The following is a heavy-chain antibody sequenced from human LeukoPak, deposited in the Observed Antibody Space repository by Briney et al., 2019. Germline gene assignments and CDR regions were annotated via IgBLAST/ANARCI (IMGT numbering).Heavy chain of an antibody. CDR2: ISYDGSDK. CDR3: AKDGYSSGWYTGSYFDY. V-gene: IGHV3-30*18. D-gene: IGHD6-19*01. Sequence: GGSLRLSCAASGFTFSSYGMHWVRQAPGKGLEWVAVISYDGSDKYSADSVKGRFTISRDNSKNTLYLQMNSLRAEDTAVYYCAKDGYSSGWYTGSYFDYWGQGTLVTVS. CDR1: GFTFSSYG. J-gene: IGHJ4*02.